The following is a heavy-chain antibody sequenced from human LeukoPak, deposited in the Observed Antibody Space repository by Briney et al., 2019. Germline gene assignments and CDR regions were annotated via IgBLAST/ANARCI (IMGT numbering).Heavy chain of an antibody. D-gene: IGHD3-3*01. CDR2: IYYSGST. CDR3: ARAQSYYDFWSGYYRGGYFDY. V-gene: IGHV4-31*03. CDR1: GGSISSGGYY. Sequence: SETLSLTCTVSGGSISSGGYYWSWLRQHPGKGLEWIGYIYYSGSTYYNPSLKSRFTISVDTSKNQFSLKLSSVTAADTAVYYCARAQSYYDFWSGYYRGGYFDYWGQGTLVTVSS. J-gene: IGHJ4*02.